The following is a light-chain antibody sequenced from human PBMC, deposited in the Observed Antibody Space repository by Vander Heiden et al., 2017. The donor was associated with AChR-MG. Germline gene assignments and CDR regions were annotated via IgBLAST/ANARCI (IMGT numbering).Light chain of an antibody. CDR3: QQCDSTLRT. V-gene: IGKV1-39*01. CDR2: AAS. CDR1: QSISSY. J-gene: IGKJ1*01. Sequence: DIQMTQSPSSLSASVGDRVTITCRASQSISSYLNWYQQKPGKAPKLLIYAASSLQSGVPSRFSGSGSGTDFTLTISSLQPEDFATYYCQQCDSTLRTFGRGTKVEIK.